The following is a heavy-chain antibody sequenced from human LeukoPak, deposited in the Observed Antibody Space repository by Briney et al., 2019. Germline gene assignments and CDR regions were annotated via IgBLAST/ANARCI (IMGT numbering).Heavy chain of an antibody. CDR2: INPSGGST. V-gene: IGHV1-46*01. CDR1: GYTFTSYY. Sequence: ASVKVSCKASGYTFTSYYMHWVRQAPGQGLEWMGIINPSGGSTSYAQKFQGRVIMIRDASTSTVYVELSSLRSEDTAVYYCAREASPQGFPYWGQGTLVTVSS. CDR3: AREASPQGFPY. J-gene: IGHJ4*02.